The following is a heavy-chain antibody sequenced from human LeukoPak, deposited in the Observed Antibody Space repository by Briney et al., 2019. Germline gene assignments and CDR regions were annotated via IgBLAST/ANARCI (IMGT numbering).Heavy chain of an antibody. CDR1: GFSFRRHA. J-gene: IGHJ5*02. CDR2: IRYDGSNK. D-gene: IGHD1-26*01. CDR3: AKVDPGARTIVGVSDWFDP. V-gene: IGHV3-30*02. Sequence: PGGSLRLSCAASGFSFRRHAMFWVRQAPGKGLEWVAFIRYDGSNKYYADSVKGRFTISRDNSKNTVYLQMNSLRAEDTAVYYCAKVDPGARTIVGVSDWFDPWGQGTLVTVSS.